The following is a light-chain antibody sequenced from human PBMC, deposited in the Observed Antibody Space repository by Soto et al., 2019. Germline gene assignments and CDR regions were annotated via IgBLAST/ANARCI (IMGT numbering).Light chain of an antibody. CDR3: LLSYNAARV. CDR1: TGAVTSNHH. J-gene: IGLJ2*01. CDR2: DTS. Sequence: QAVVTQEPSLTGSPGGTVTLTCGSSTGAVTSNHHPYWFQQKAGQAPRTLIYDTSNKHSWTPARFSGSLLGDKAALTISGAQPADEAQYYCLLSYNAARVFGGGTKLTVL. V-gene: IGLV7-46*01.